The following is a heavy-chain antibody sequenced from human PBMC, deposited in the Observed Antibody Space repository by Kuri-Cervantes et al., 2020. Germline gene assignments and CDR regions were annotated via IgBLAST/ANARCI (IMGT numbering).Heavy chain of an antibody. CDR2: IVVGSGNT. Sequence: SVKVSCKASGFTFTSSAVQWVRQARGQRLEWIGWIVVGSGNTNYAQKFQGRVTITADESTSTAYMELSSLRAEDTAVYYCARDSILTGTYYGMDVWGQGTTVTVSS. D-gene: IGHD3-9*01. V-gene: IGHV1-58*01. CDR3: ARDSILTGTYYGMDV. CDR1: GFTFTSSA. J-gene: IGHJ6*02.